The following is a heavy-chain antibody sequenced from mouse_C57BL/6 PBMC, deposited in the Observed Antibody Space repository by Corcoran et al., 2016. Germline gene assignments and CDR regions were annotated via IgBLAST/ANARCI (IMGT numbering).Heavy chain of an antibody. CDR1: GFNIKDYY. Sequence: EVQLQQSGAELVRPGASVKLSCTASGFNIKDYYMHWVKQRPEQGLEWIGRIDPEDGDTEYAPKFQGKATMTGDTSSNTAYLQLSSLTSEETAVYYCTTGYYGSSLNWYFDVWGTGTTVTVSS. CDR3: TTGYYGSSLNWYFDV. D-gene: IGHD1-1*01. J-gene: IGHJ1*03. V-gene: IGHV14-1*01. CDR2: IDPEDGDT.